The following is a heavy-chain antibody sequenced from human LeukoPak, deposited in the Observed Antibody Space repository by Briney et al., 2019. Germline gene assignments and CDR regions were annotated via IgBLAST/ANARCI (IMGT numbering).Heavy chain of an antibody. V-gene: IGHV1-2*02. Sequence: ASVKVSCKASGYRFIANYIQWVRQAPGLGPEWMGWMHPGNGNRRYAEKFQGRVTMTRDTSINTAYVDLNSLRSDDTAVYYCAREGSYCVGGDCYSFDFWGQGTLITVSS. J-gene: IGHJ4*02. CDR2: MHPGNGNR. CDR1: GYRFIANY. D-gene: IGHD2-21*02. CDR3: AREGSYCVGGDCYSFDF.